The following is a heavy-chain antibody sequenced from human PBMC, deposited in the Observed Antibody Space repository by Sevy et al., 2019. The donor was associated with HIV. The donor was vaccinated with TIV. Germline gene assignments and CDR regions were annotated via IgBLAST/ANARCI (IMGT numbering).Heavy chain of an antibody. CDR2: IYQDGSEK. D-gene: IGHD4-17*01. J-gene: IGHJ6*02. CDR3: AREGSYGDYRFSYYYGMDV. CDR1: GFSFSSYW. Sequence: GGSLRLSCAASGFSFSSYWMTWVRQAPGKGLEWVANIYQDGSEKYYVHSVRGRFTISRDNAKNSLYLQMNSLRAEDTAVYYCAREGSYGDYRFSYYYGMDVWGQGTTVTVSS. V-gene: IGHV3-7*01.